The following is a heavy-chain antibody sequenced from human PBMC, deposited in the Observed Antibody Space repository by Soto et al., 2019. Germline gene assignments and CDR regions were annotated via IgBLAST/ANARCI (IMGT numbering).Heavy chain of an antibody. Sequence: GESLKISCKGSGYSFTSYWIGWVRQMPGKGLEWMGIIYPGDSDTRYSPSFQGQVTISADKSISTAYLQWNSLKASDTAMYYCARPGYSSSWYDAFDIWGQGTMVTVSS. CDR3: ARPGYSSSWYDAFDI. D-gene: IGHD6-13*01. CDR2: IYPGDSDT. J-gene: IGHJ3*02. CDR1: GYSFTSYW. V-gene: IGHV5-51*01.